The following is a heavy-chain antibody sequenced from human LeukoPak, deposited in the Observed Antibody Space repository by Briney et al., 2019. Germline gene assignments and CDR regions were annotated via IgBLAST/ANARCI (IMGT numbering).Heavy chain of an antibody. J-gene: IGHJ5*02. CDR1: GDSVSSNSVT. Sequence: SQTLSLTCAISGDSVSSNSVTWNWIRQSPSGGLEWLGRTYYRSTWYNDYAVSVRGRITVNPDTSKNQFSLHLNSVTPEDTAVYYCARRLTQCDCFDPWGQGILVTVSS. CDR2: TYYRSTWYN. D-gene: IGHD2-21*02. V-gene: IGHV6-1*01. CDR3: ARRLTQCDCFDP.